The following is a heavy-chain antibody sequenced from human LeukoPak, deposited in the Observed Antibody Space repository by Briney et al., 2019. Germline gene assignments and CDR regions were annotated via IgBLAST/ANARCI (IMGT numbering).Heavy chain of an antibody. CDR1: GYSISSGYY. D-gene: IGHD3-10*01. CDR2: IYYSGNT. Sequence: SETLSLTCTVSGYSISSGYYWGWIRQPPGKGLEWIGSIYYSGNTYYNPSLKSRVTISVDTSKNQFSLKLSSVTAADTAVYYCARRLGRKFGERFYYYHYMDVWGKGTTVTISS. J-gene: IGHJ6*03. V-gene: IGHV4-38-2*02. CDR3: ARRLGRKFGERFYYYHYMDV.